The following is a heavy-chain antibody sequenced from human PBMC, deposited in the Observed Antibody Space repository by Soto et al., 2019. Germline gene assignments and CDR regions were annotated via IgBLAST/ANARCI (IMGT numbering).Heavy chain of an antibody. CDR1: GFTVSSNY. Sequence: GGSLGLCCAASGFTVSSNYMSWVRQAPGKGLEWVSVIYSGGSTYYADSVKGRFTISRDNSKNTLYLQMNSLRAEDTAVYYCARDPALPAAFDTRGQGTTLPVSS. CDR2: IYSGGST. D-gene: IGHD1-26*01. CDR3: ARDPALPAAFDT. V-gene: IGHV3-66*01. J-gene: IGHJ3*02.